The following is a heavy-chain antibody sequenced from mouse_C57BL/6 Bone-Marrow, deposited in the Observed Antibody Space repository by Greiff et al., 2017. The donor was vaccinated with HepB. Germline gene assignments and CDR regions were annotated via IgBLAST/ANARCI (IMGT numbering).Heavy chain of an antibody. V-gene: IGHV1-54*01. Sequence: VQLQQSGAELVRPGTSVKVSCKASGYAFTNYLIEWVKQRPGQGLEWIGVINPGSGGTNYNEKFKGKATLTADKSSSTAYMQLSSLTSEDSAVYFCARCPSITTVVAPRAMDYWGQGTSVTVSS. CDR2: INPGSGGT. CDR3: ARCPSITTVVAPRAMDY. D-gene: IGHD1-1*01. CDR1: GYAFTNYL. J-gene: IGHJ4*01.